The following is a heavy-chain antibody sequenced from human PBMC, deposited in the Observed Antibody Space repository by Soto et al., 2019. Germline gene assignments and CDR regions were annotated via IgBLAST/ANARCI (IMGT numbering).Heavy chain of an antibody. Sequence: GGSLRLSCAASGFTFSTYTMNWVRQAPGKGLEWVSGINAPGSPTYYAASVKGRFTVSRDNSKKMLFLQMNSLRDEDTAVYYCAKDRPPDGIWTFASWDPGTLVTVSS. CDR1: GFTFSTYT. J-gene: IGHJ4*02. CDR3: AKDRPPDGIWTFAS. V-gene: IGHV3-23*01. CDR2: INAPGSPT. D-gene: IGHD3-9*01.